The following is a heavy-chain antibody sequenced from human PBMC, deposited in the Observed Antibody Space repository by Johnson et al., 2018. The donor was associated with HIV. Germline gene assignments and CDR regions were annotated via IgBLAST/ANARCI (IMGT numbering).Heavy chain of an antibody. CDR1: GFSFSSYG. CDR2: ISYDGSNK. Sequence: QVQLVESGGGVLQPGRSLRLSCAASGFSFSSYGMHWVRQAPGKGLEWVAVISYDGSNKYYADSVKGRFTISRDNSKNTLYLQMNSLRAEDTAVYYCAKDLVRFLEWLGALDIWGQGTMVTVSS. CDR3: AKDLVRFLEWLGALDI. J-gene: IGHJ3*02. V-gene: IGHV3-30*18. D-gene: IGHD3-3*01.